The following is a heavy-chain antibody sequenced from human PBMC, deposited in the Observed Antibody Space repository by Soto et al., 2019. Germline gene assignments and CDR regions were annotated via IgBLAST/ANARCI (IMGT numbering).Heavy chain of an antibody. D-gene: IGHD5-12*01. CDR3: AKHCGGDKVDTLHY. V-gene: IGHV1-69*01. CDR1: GGTFSSYA. J-gene: IGHJ4*02. Sequence: QVQLVQSGAEVKKPGSSVKVSCKASGGTFSSYAISWVRQAPGQGLERLGGIIPILGTANYAQTFQGRVTITADESTITDYMELSSLSSEDTAAYYCAKHCGGDKVDTLHYWGQGTLVTVSS. CDR2: IIPILGTA.